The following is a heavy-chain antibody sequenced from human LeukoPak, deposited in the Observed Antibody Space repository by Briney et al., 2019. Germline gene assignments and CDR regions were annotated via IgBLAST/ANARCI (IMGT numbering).Heavy chain of an antibody. CDR2: IIPIFGTA. CDR1: GGTFSSYA. CDR3: ARDLGIVVALPLDY. J-gene: IGHJ4*02. Sequence: ASVKVSCKAFGGTFSSYAISWVRQAPGQGLEWMGRIIPIFGTANYAQKFQGRVTITTDESTSTAYMELSSLGSEDTAVYYCARDLGIVVALPLDYWGQGTLVTVSS. V-gene: IGHV1-69*05. D-gene: IGHD3-22*01.